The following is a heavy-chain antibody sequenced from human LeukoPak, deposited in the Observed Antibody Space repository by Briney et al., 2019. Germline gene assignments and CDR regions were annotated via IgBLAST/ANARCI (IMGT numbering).Heavy chain of an antibody. J-gene: IGHJ6*04. CDR1: GFTFSSYA. CDR2: ISYDGSNK. Sequence: PGRSLRLSCAASGFTFSSYAMHWVRQAPGKGLEWVAVISYDGSNKYYADSVKGRFTISRDNSKNTLYLQMNSLRAEDTAVYYCAKGNGYYGSGSYLNYYYYGMDVWGKGTTVTVSS. D-gene: IGHD3-10*01. V-gene: IGHV3-30*04. CDR3: AKGNGYYGSGSYLNYYYYGMDV.